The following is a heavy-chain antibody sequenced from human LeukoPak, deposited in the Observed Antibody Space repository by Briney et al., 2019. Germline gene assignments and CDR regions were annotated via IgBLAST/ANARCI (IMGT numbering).Heavy chain of an antibody. J-gene: IGHJ4*02. CDR3: ARVDYGVFFDY. D-gene: IGHD4-17*01. V-gene: IGHV1-2*02. CDR2: INPNSGGT. CDR1: GYTFTAYY. Sequence: ASVKVSCTASGYTFTAYYMHWVRQAPGRGLEWMGWINPNSGGTNYAQKFQGRVTMTRDTSISTAYMELSRLRSDDTAVYYCARVDYGVFFDYWGQGTLVTVSS.